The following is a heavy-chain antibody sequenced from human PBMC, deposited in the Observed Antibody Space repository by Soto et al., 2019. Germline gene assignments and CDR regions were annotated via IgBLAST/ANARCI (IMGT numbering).Heavy chain of an antibody. V-gene: IGHV4-39*01. Sequence: PSETLSLTCTVSGGSISSSSYYWGWIRQPPGKGLEWIGSIYYSGSTYYNPSLKSRVTISVDTSKNQFSLKLSSVTAADTAVYYCARQNMVRGVIIGWFDPWGQGTLVTVSS. D-gene: IGHD3-10*01. CDR2: IYYSGST. CDR1: GGSISSSSYY. CDR3: ARQNMVRGVIIGWFDP. J-gene: IGHJ5*02.